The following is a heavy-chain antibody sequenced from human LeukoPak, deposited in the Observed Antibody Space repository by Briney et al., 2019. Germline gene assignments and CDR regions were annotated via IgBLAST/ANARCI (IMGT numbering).Heavy chain of an antibody. Sequence: PSETLSLTCTVSGGSISSYYWSWIRQPPGKGLEWIGYIYYSGSTNYNPSLKSRVTISVDTSKNQFSLKLSSVTAADTAVYYCARDAAPAAMADNRFDPWGQGTLVTVSS. J-gene: IGHJ5*02. CDR3: ARDAAPAAMADNRFDP. CDR2: IYYSGST. D-gene: IGHD2-2*01. CDR1: GGSISSYY. V-gene: IGHV4-59*01.